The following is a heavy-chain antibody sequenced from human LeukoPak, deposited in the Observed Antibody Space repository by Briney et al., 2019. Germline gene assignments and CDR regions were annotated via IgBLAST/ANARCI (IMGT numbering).Heavy chain of an antibody. CDR3: ARGGRATSNY. J-gene: IGHJ4*02. CDR1: GGSISSYY. Sequence: SETLSLTCTVSGGSISSYYGSWVRQPPGKGLEWIGYIYYIGSTNYNPSPKSRFTISVATSKNQLPLKLSSVTAADTAVYYCARGGRATSNYWGQGTLVTVSS. D-gene: IGHD1-26*01. V-gene: IGHV4-59*01. CDR2: IYYIGST.